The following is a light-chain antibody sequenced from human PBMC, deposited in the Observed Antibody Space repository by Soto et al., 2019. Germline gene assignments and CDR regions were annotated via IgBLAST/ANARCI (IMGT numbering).Light chain of an antibody. CDR1: QSISMY. CDR3: QQCYSYPWT. J-gene: IGKJ1*01. Sequence: DIQMTQSPSALSASVGDRVTITSRASQSISMYLAWYQQKPGKAPNLLIYRASNLQRGVPSRFSGSGFGTEFTLTISSLQPDDFATYHCQQCYSYPWTFGQGTKVEVK. V-gene: IGKV1-5*03. CDR2: RAS.